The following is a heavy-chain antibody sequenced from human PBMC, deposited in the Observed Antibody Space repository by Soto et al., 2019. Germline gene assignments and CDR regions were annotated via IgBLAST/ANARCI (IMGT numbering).Heavy chain of an antibody. V-gene: IGHV1-69*11. J-gene: IGHJ6*02. D-gene: IGHD4-4*01. CDR1: GGTFSSYA. CDR3: ARVVMTTVTASYYYGMDV. CDR2: IIPFIGRA. Sequence: SVEVSCKASGGTFSSYAISWVRQAPGQGLELMGRIIPFIGRADYSQELQGRVRITAGEPTSTAYTELTSLRSEDTAVYYCARVVMTTVTASYYYGMDVWGQGTTVT.